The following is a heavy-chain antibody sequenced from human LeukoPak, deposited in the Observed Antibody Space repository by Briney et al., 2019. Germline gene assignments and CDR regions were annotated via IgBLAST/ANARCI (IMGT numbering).Heavy chain of an antibody. V-gene: IGHV4-39*07. CDR1: AGSIISSDYA. D-gene: IGHD3-22*01. CDR3: ATQPHTTMTLSDY. Sequence: PSETLSLTCTVSAGSIISSDYAWGWLRQPPGKGREWYGTMYYDGNTYYTPSLKSRVTISMDTSRNLFSLKLTSVTAADTAVYYCATQPHTTMTLSDYWGQGTLVTVSS. CDR2: MYYDGNT. J-gene: IGHJ4*02.